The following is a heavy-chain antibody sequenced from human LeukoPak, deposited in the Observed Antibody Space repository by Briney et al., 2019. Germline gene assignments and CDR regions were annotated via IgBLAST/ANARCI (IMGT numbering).Heavy chain of an antibody. V-gene: IGHV4-38-2*02. J-gene: IGHJ6*03. Sequence: PSETLSLTCTVSGYSISSGYYWGWIRQPPGKGLEWIGEITPGGSTNYNPSLKSRVTISLETSKNQFSLILTSVTAADTAVYYCARMHLARGGDYYYYKDVWGEGTTVTVSS. D-gene: IGHD3-16*01. CDR1: GYSISSGYY. CDR3: ARMHLARGGDYYYYKDV. CDR2: ITPGGST.